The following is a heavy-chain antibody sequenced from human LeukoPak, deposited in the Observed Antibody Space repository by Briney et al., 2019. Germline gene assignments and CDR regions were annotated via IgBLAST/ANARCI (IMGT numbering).Heavy chain of an antibody. CDR2: INPNSGGT. CDR1: GYTFTGYY. Sequence: ASVKVSCKASGYTFTGYYMHWVRQAPGQGLEWMGWINPNSGGTNYAQKFQGRVTMTRDTSISTAYMELSGLRSDDTAVYYCASHLRALTGYPLPDYWGQGTLVTVSS. CDR3: ASHLRALTGYPLPDY. D-gene: IGHD3-9*01. J-gene: IGHJ4*02. V-gene: IGHV1-2*02.